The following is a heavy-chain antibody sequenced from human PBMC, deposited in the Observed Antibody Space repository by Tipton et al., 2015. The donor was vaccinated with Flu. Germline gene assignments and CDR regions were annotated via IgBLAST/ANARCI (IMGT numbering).Heavy chain of an antibody. CDR3: ARHEGGVSTFL. CDR1: GGSISSGSYF. Sequence: TLSLTCTVSGGSISSGSYFWGWIRQPAGEGLEWIGHISTSGSTNYNPSLKSRLTLSVDTSKNQFSLRLTSVTATDTALYYCARHEGGVSTFLWGQGTLVTVSS. J-gene: IGHJ4*02. CDR2: ISTSGST. D-gene: IGHD5/OR15-5a*01. V-gene: IGHV4-61*09.